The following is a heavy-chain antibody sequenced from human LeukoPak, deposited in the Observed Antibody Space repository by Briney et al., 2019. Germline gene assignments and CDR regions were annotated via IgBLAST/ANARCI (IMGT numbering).Heavy chain of an antibody. Sequence: PGGSLRLSCTASGFXFSSYGMSWVRQAPGKGLEWVSGISGSISGSGETTYYADSVKGRFTISRDTSKNTLYLQMDSLRAEDTAVYYCAREGAVSGTLTLDTWGQGTLVTVSS. CDR2: ISGSISGSGETT. CDR3: AREGAVSGTLTLDT. J-gene: IGHJ5*02. V-gene: IGHV3-23*01. CDR1: GFXFSSYG. D-gene: IGHD6-19*01.